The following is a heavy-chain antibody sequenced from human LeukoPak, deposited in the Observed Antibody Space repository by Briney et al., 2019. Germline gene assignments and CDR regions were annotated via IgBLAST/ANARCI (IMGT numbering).Heavy chain of an antibody. Sequence: PSETLSLTCTVSGGSISSYYWSWIRQPPGKGLEWIGYIYYSGSTNYNPSLKSRVTISVDTSKNQFSLKLSSVTAADTAVYYCARGHCSGGSCYPLFDYWGQGTLVTVSS. CDR2: IYYSGST. CDR3: ARGHCSGGSCYPLFDY. CDR1: GGSISSYY. V-gene: IGHV4-59*01. J-gene: IGHJ4*02. D-gene: IGHD2-15*01.